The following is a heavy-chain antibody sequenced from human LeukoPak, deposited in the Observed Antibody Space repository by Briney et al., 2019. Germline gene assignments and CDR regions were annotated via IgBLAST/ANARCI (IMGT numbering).Heavy chain of an antibody. CDR1: GYTFTGYY. V-gene: IGHV1-2*06. CDR3: ARRIAAAGHFDY. Sequence: ASVKVSCKTSGYTFTGYYLYWVRQAPGQGLEWMGRINPNSGGTNYAQKFQGRVTMTRDTSISTAYMELSSLRSDDTAVFYCARRIAAAGHFDYWGQGTLVTVSS. J-gene: IGHJ4*02. CDR2: INPNSGGT. D-gene: IGHD6-13*01.